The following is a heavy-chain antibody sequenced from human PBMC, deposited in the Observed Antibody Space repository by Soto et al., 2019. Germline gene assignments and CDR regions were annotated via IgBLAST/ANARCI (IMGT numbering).Heavy chain of an antibody. J-gene: IGHJ5*02. D-gene: IGHD6-25*01. CDR3: ARDSRQRGFDP. Sequence: QVQLVQSGAEVKKPGSSVKVSCKASGGTFSSYTISWVRQAPGQGLEWMGRIIPILGIANYAQKFQGRVTITADKYTSTAYMELSSLRSEDTAVYYCARDSRQRGFDPWGQGTLVTVSS. CDR2: IIPILGIA. V-gene: IGHV1-69*08. CDR1: GGTFSSYT.